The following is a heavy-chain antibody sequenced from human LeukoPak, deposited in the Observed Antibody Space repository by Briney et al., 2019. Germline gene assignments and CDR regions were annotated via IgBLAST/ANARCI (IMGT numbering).Heavy chain of an antibody. D-gene: IGHD6-19*01. CDR2: IYYSGIT. CDR3: ARHPRSIAVAVS. CDR1: GGSISSSSYY. Sequence: PSETLSLTCTVSGGSISSSSYYWGWIRQPPGKGLEWIGSIYYSGITYYNPSLKSRVTISVDTSKDQFSLKLSSVTAADTAVYYCARHPRSIAVAVSWGQGTLVTVSS. V-gene: IGHV4-39*01. J-gene: IGHJ5*02.